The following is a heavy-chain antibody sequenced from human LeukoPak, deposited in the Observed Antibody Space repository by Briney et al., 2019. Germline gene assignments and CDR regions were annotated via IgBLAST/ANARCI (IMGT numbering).Heavy chain of an antibody. J-gene: IGHJ5*02. D-gene: IGHD2-2*01. V-gene: IGHV4-34*01. Sequence: PSETLSLTCAVYGGSFSGYYWSWIRQPPGKGLEWIGEINHSGSTNYNPSLKSRVTISVDTSKNQFSLKLSSVTAADTAVYYCARGLVVPAGNWFDPWGQGTLVTVSS. CDR1: GGSFSGYY. CDR3: ARGLVVPAGNWFDP. CDR2: INHSGST.